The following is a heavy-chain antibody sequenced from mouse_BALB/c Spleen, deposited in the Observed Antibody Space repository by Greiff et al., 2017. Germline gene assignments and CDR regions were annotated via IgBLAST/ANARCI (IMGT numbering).Heavy chain of an antibody. J-gene: IGHJ3*01. CDR2: ISYSGST. Sequence: EVQLQESGPGLVKPSQSLSLTCTVTGYSITSDYAWNWIRQFPGNKLEWMGYISYSGSTSYNPSLKSRISITRDTSKNQFFLQLNSVTTEDTATYYCARGRVYYGGFAYWGQGTLVTVSA. CDR3: ARGRVYYGGFAY. V-gene: IGHV3-2*02. D-gene: IGHD2-1*01. CDR1: GYSITSDYA.